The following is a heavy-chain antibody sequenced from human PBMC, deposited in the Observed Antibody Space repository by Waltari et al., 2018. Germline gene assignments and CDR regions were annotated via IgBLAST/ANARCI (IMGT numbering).Heavy chain of an antibody. V-gene: IGHV4-39*07. CDR1: GGSISSSSYY. Sequence: QLQLQESGPGLVKPSETLSLTCTVSGGSISSSSYYWGWIRQPPGKGLEWIGSISYSGDIYYNPSLNSRFTISVDTSKNQFSLKLSSVTAADTAVYYCAREGSSMTAIYYYYYMDVWGKGTTVTISS. J-gene: IGHJ6*03. CDR3: AREGSSMTAIYYYYYMDV. CDR2: ISYSGDI. D-gene: IGHD2-21*02.